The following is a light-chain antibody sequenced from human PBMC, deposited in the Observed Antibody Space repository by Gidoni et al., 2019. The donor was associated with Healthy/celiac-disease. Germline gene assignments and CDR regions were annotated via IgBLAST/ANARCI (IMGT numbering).Light chain of an antibody. Sequence: ELVLTHSPGPLSLSPGERATLTCRPSQSVSSSYLAWYQQKPGQAPRLLIYGASSRATGIPDRFSGSGSGTDFTLTISRLEPEDFAVYYCQQYGSSPWTFGQGTKVEIK. V-gene: IGKV3-20*01. J-gene: IGKJ1*01. CDR2: GAS. CDR1: QSVSSSY. CDR3: QQYGSSPWT.